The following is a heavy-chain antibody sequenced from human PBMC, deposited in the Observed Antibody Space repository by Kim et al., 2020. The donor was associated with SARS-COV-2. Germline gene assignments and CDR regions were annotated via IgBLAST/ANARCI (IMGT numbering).Heavy chain of an antibody. V-gene: IGHV3-49*04. D-gene: IGHD6-13*01. CDR1: GFTFGDYA. CDR2: IRSKAYGGTT. Sequence: GGSLRLSCTASGFTFGDYAMSWVRQAPGKGLEWVGFIRSKAYGGTTEYAASVKGRFTISRDDSKSIAYLQMNSLKTEDTAVYYCTRDPFVHKAQLVEFDYWGQGTLVTVSS. CDR3: TRDPFVHKAQLVEFDY. J-gene: IGHJ4*02.